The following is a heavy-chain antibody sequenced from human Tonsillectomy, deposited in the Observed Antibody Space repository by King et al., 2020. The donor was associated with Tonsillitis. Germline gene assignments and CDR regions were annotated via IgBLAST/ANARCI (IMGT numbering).Heavy chain of an antibody. V-gene: IGHV3-20*01. CDR1: GFTFDDYG. CDR2: INWNGGST. D-gene: IGHD3-16*01. Sequence: VQLVESGGGVVRPGGSLRLSCAASGFTFDDYGMNWVRHAPGKGLEWVSGINWNGGSTGYADSVKGRFTISRDNAKNSLYLQMNSLRAEDTALYHCARVVTLGGVILRYYFDYWGQGTLVTVSS. J-gene: IGHJ4*02. CDR3: ARVVTLGGVILRYYFDY.